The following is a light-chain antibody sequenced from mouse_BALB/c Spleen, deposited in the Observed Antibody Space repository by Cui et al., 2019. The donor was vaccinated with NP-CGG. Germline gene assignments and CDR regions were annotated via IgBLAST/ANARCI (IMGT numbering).Light chain of an antibody. Sequence: QAVVTHDSALTTSPGETVTLTCRSSTGAVTTNNYANWVQEKPDHLFTGLIGGSHNRAPGVPARFSGSLIGDKAALTITGAQTEDEAIYFCALWYSNHWVFGGGTKLTVL. J-gene: IGLJ1*01. CDR1: TGAVTTNNY. CDR3: ALWYSNHWV. V-gene: IGLV1*01. CDR2: GSH.